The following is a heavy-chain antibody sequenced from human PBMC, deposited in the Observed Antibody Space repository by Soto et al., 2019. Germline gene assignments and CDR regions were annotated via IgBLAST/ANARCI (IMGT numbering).Heavy chain of an antibody. V-gene: IGHV4-59*11. Sequence: VQLQESGPGLVTPSETLSLTCTVSVGSISSQYWNWIRQCPGKGLEWIGYIYYSGGTNYNPSLTSRVSISVDTSKRQFSLRLTSVSAADTAIYYCARGRRDYGPYNFDYWGQGTLVTVSS. J-gene: IGHJ4*02. D-gene: IGHD4-17*01. CDR1: VGSISSQY. CDR2: IYYSGGT. CDR3: ARGRRDYGPYNFDY.